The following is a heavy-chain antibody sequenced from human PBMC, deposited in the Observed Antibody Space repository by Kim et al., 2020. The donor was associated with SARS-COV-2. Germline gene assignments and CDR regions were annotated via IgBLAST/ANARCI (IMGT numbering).Heavy chain of an antibody. V-gene: IGHV4-59*09. Sequence: NYNPSFRSRVTLLVDTSKTQFSLRVTSVTAADTAVYYCARGRTVTKDADYWGQGTLVTVSS. CDR3: ARGRTVTKDADY. D-gene: IGHD4-17*01. J-gene: IGHJ4*02.